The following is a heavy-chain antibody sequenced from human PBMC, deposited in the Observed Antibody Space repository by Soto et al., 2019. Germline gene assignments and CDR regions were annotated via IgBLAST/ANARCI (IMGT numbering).Heavy chain of an antibody. J-gene: IGHJ4*02. CDR3: ARGNDYSID. Sequence: QVQLVQSGAEVRKPGASVKVSCKASGYTFTGYYLHWVRHAPGQGLAWLGWINPNSGDTNYAQKFQGWVNMTRDTSIRTAYMGLIRLRSDDTAVYYYARGNDYSIDWGEGTLVTVSS. CDR2: INPNSGDT. CDR1: GYTFTGYY. D-gene: IGHD4-4*01. V-gene: IGHV1-2*04.